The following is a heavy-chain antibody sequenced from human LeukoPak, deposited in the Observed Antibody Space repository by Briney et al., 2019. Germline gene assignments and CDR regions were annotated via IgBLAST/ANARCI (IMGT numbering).Heavy chain of an antibody. CDR2: ISGSGANT. J-gene: IGHJ4*02. CDR3: AKGIYYYDSSGYSDY. CDR1: GFTFSSYA. V-gene: IGHV3-23*01. Sequence: GGSLRLSCAASGFTFSSYAMNWVRQAPGKGLEWVSAISGSGANTYYADSLKGRFTIPRDNSKNTLYLQMNSLRAEDTAVYYCAKGIYYYDSSGYSDYWGQGTLVTVSS. D-gene: IGHD3-22*01.